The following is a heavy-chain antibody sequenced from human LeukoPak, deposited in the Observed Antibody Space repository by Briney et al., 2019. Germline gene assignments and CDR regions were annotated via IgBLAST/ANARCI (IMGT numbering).Heavy chain of an antibody. D-gene: IGHD2-2*01. CDR2: MNPNSGNT. Sequence: ASVKVSCMASGYTFTSYDINWGRQAPGEGVEWMGWMNPNSGNTGYAQKFQGRVTMTRNTSISTAYMELSSLRSEDTAVYYCARGIVPAFKYWGQGTLVTVSS. V-gene: IGHV1-8*01. CDR1: GYTFTSYD. J-gene: IGHJ4*02. CDR3: ARGIVPAFKY.